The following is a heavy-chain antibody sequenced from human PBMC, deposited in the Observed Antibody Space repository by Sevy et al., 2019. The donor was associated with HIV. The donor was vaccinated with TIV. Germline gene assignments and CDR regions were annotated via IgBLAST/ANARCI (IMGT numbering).Heavy chain of an antibody. D-gene: IGHD3-3*01. CDR2: SFHPGKT. J-gene: IGHJ4*02. CDR3: AKIYDY. CDR1: GGSISKIGNY. V-gene: IGHV4-39*01. Sequence: SETLSLTCSVSGGSISKIGNYWGWVRQPPGERLEWIGDSFHPGKTNYNPSLKSRVTISLDTSKNQFSLKLSSVTAADTAVYYCAKIYDYWGPGALVTVSS.